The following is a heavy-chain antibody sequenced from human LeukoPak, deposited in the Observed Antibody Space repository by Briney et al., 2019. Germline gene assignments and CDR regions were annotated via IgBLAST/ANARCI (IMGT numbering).Heavy chain of an antibody. CDR2: IWYDGSNK. CDR1: GFTFSSYG. V-gene: IGHV3-33*01. D-gene: IGHD5-24*01. J-gene: IGHJ4*02. CDR3: ARDGGRDGYKGGYFDY. Sequence: GGSLRPSCAASGFTFSSYGMHWVRQAPGKGLEWVAVIWYDGSNKYYADSVKGRFTISRDNSKNTLYLQMNSLRAEDTAVYYCARDGGRDGYKGGYFDYWGQGTLVTVSS.